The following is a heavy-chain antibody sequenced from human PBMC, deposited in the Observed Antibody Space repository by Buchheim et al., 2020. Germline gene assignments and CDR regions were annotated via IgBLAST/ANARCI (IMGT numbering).Heavy chain of an antibody. J-gene: IGHJ5*02. CDR2: INHSGST. V-gene: IGHV4-34*01. D-gene: IGHD2-21*02. Sequence: QVQLQQWGAGLLKPSETLSLTCAVYGGSFSGYYWSWIRQPPGKGLAWIGEINHSGSTNYNPSLKSRVTISVDTSKNQFSLKLSSVTAADTAVYYCARPETYCGGDCPLTSWGQGTL. CDR3: ARPETYCGGDCPLTS. CDR1: GGSFSGYY.